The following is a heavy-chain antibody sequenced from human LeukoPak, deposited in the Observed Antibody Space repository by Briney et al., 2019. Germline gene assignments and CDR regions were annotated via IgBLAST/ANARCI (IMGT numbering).Heavy chain of an antibody. CDR2: IYSGGST. CDR1: GFTVSSNY. D-gene: IGHD2-21*02. J-gene: IGHJ3*02. V-gene: IGHV3-53*01. CDR3: ARAAGDHVAFDI. Sequence: GGSLRLSCAASGFTVSSNYMSWVRQAPGKGLEWVSVIYSGGSTYYADSVKGRFTISRDNSKYTLYLQMNSLRAEDTAVYYCARAAGDHVAFDIWGQGTMVTVSS.